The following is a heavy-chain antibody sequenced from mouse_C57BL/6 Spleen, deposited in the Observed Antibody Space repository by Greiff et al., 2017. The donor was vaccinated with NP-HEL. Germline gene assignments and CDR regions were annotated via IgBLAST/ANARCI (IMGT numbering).Heavy chain of an antibody. J-gene: IGHJ2*01. CDR3: ARWNYGRRDDY. CDR1: GYAFTNYL. CDR2: INPGSGGT. D-gene: IGHD1-1*01. Sequence: QVQLQQSGAELVRPGTSVKVSCKASGYAFTNYLIEWVKQRPGQGLEWIGVINPGSGGTNYNEKFKGKATLTADKSSSTAYMQLSSLTSEDSAVYFCARWNYGRRDDYWGQGTTLTVSS. V-gene: IGHV1-54*01.